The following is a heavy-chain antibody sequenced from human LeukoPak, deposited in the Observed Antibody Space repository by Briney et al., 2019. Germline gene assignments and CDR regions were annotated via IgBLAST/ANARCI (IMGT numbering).Heavy chain of an antibody. Sequence: GGSLRLSCAASGFTLSSYNMNWVRQAPGKGLEWVSYISSSSSTIYYADSVKGRFTIPRDNAKNSLYLQMNSLRDEDTAVYYCAREYSSSSGSVSDYWGQGTLVTVSS. J-gene: IGHJ4*02. CDR2: ISSSSSTI. D-gene: IGHD6-6*01. V-gene: IGHV3-48*02. CDR3: AREYSSSSGSVSDY. CDR1: GFTLSSYN.